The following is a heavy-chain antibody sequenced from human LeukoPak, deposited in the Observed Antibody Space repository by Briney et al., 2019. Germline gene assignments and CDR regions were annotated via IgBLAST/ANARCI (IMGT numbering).Heavy chain of an antibody. CDR1: GGSISSGGYS. V-gene: IGHV4-30-2*01. J-gene: IGHJ3*02. Sequence: SETLSLTCAVSGGSISSGGYSWSWIRQPPGKGLEWIGYIYHSGSTYYNPSLKSRVTISVDRSKNQFSLKLSSVTAADTAVYYCASYCTNGVCHPIWGQGTMVTVSS. CDR2: IYHSGST. D-gene: IGHD2-8*01. CDR3: ASYCTNGVCHPI.